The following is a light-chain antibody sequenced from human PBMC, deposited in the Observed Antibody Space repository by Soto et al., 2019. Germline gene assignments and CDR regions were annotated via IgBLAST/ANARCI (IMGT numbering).Light chain of an antibody. CDR3: QQYNSYSYT. CDR1: QSISSW. Sequence: DIQMTQSPSTLSASVGDRVTITCRASQSISSWLAWYQQKPGKAPKLLIYKASSLESGVPSRFSGSGSGTEFTLTISSXXXXXXXTXYXQQYNSYSYTFGQGTKLEIK. CDR2: KAS. J-gene: IGKJ2*01. V-gene: IGKV1-5*03.